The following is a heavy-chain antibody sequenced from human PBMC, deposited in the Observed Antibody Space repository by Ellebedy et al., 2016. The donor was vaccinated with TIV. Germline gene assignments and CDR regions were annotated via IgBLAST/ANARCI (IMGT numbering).Heavy chain of an antibody. V-gene: IGHV5-51*01. D-gene: IGHD3-22*01. Sequence: GESLKISXKGSGYSFTSYWIGWVRQMPGKGLEWMGIIYPGDSDTRYSPSFQGQVTISADKSISTAYLQWSSLKASDTAMYYCARAGYYYDSSGTPGFDIWGQGTMVTVSS. CDR3: ARAGYYYDSSGTPGFDI. J-gene: IGHJ3*02. CDR1: GYSFTSYW. CDR2: IYPGDSDT.